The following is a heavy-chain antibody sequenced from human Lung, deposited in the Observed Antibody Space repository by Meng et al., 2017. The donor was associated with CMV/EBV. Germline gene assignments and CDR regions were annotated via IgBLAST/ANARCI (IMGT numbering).Heavy chain of an antibody. CDR2: MNPNSGNT. CDR1: GYTFTSYD. D-gene: IGHD2-2*01. Sequence: ASVXVSXXASGYTFTSYDISWVRQAPGQGLEWMGWMNPNSGNTDSAQNFQGRVTMTRNTSISTAYMELSSLRSEDTAVYYCARAVYCIGTTCFFYPMDVWGQGXTVTV. CDR3: ARAVYCIGTTCFFYPMDV. V-gene: IGHV1-8*01. J-gene: IGHJ6*02.